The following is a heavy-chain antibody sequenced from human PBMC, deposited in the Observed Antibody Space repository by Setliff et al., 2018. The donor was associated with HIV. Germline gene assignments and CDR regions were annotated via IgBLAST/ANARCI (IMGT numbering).Heavy chain of an antibody. V-gene: IGHV4-59*11. CDR3: ARGIVPPTRQGYYYMDV. CDR1: GDSISGHF. D-gene: IGHD2-21*01. Sequence: PSETLSLTCTVSGDSISGHFWNWIRQTPDKGLEWIGRAYYNGQDDHNPSLRSRLTISVDTSKNQFSLTLTSVTAADTAIYYCARGIVPPTRQGYYYMDVWGKGTTVTV. J-gene: IGHJ6*03. CDR2: AYYNGQD.